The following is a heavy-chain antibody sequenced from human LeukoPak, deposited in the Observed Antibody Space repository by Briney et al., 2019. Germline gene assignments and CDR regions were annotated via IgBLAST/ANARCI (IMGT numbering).Heavy chain of an antibody. CDR3: ARGSRYSGYDYPWFDP. Sequence: ASVKVSCKASGGTFSNYAISWVRQAPGQGLEWMGGIIPIFGTANYAQKFQGRVTITADESTSTAYMELSSLRSEDTAVYYCARGSRYSGYDYPWFDPWGQGTLVTVSS. J-gene: IGHJ5*02. D-gene: IGHD5-12*01. CDR2: IIPIFGTA. V-gene: IGHV1-69*13. CDR1: GGTFSNYA.